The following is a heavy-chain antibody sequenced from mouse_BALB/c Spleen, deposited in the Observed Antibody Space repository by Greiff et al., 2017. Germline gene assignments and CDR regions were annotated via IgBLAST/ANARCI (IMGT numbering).Heavy chain of an antibody. D-gene: IGHD2-4*01. CDR1: GFTFSSFG. Sequence: EVKVVESGGGLVQPGGSRKLSCAASGFTFSSFGMHWVRQAPEKGLEWVAYISSGSSTIYYADTVKGRFSISRDNPKNTLFLQMNSLRSEDTAMYYCARAGYDYSYYYAMDYWGQGTSVTVSA. J-gene: IGHJ4*01. CDR2: ISSGSSTI. CDR3: ARAGYDYSYYYAMDY. V-gene: IGHV5-17*02.